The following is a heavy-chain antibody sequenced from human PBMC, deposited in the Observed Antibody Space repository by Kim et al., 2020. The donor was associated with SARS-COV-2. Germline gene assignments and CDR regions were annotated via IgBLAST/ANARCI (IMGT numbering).Heavy chain of an antibody. V-gene: IGHV3-23*01. Sequence: GSGGRQYSADSVKRRFTIARDNSKNTLYLQMNSLRAEDTAVYYCAKRFDYWGQGTLVTISS. CDR2: GSGGRQ. CDR3: AKRFDY. J-gene: IGHJ4*02.